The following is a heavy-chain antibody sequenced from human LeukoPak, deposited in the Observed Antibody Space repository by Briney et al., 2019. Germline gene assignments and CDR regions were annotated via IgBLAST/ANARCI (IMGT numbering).Heavy chain of an antibody. D-gene: IGHD2-15*01. CDR3: AKGGGAFDR. Sequence: PSETLSLTCTVSGGSISSSSYYWGWIRQPPGKGLEWIGSIYYSGSTYYNPSLKSRVTISVDTSKNQFSLKLSSVTAADTAVYYCAKGGGAFDRWGRGSLVTVSS. CDR2: IYYSGST. V-gene: IGHV4-39*01. J-gene: IGHJ5*02. CDR1: GGSISSSSYY.